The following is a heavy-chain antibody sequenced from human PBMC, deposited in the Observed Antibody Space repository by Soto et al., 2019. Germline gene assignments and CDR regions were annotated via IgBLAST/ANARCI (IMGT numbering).Heavy chain of an antibody. J-gene: IGHJ4*02. CDR2: IIPIFGTA. CDR3: AGSGYSHGYFDY. D-gene: IGHD5-18*01. CDR1: GGTFSSYA. Sequence: GASVKVSCKASGGTFSSYAISWVRQAPGQGLEWMGGIIPIFGTANYAQKFQGRVTITADESTSTAYMELSSLRSEDTAVYYCAGSGYSHGYFDYWGQGTLVTVSS. V-gene: IGHV1-69*13.